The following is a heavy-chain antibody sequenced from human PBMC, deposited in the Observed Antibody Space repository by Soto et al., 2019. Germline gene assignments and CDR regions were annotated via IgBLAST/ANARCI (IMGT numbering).Heavy chain of an antibody. CDR2: SSGYNGNT. D-gene: IGHD3-22*01. J-gene: IGHJ4*02. CDR3: ARVDYYDSSGYYGD. Sequence: QVQLVQSGAEVKKPQASVKVSCKASGYTFTIYGISWVRQSPGQGLEWMGWSSGYNGNTDYAQNLQDSVTLTTDASTSAVYMELRILRSDDTAVYYCARVDYYDSSGYYGDWGPGKRITGSS. V-gene: IGHV1-18*04. CDR1: GYTFTIYG.